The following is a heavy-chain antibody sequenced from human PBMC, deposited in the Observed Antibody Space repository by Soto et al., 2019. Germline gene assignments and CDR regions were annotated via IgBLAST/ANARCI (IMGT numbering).Heavy chain of an antibody. J-gene: IGHJ5*02. V-gene: IGHV3-11*06. CDR1: GFTFSDYY. D-gene: IGHD3-3*01. CDR3: ARVHRRYYDFWSGSGRGWFDP. CDR2: ISSSSSYT. Sequence: PGGSLRLSCASSGFTFSDYYMSWIRQAPGKGLEWVSYISSSSSYTNYADSVKGRFTISRDNAKNSLYLQMNSLRAEDTAVYYCARVHRRYYDFWSGSGRGWFDPWGQGSLLIVSS.